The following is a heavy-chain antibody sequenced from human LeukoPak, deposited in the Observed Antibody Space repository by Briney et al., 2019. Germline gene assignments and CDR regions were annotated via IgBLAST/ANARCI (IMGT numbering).Heavy chain of an antibody. CDR1: GLTLSNYW. CDR3: AARSGGNPYF. Sequence: GGSLRLSCTASGLTLSNYWMIWVRQAPGKGLQWVAKIKQDGSGKYYVDSVKGRFTISRDNAENSLYLQMNSLRVEDTAVYYCAARSGGNPYFWGQGTLVTVSS. J-gene: IGHJ4*02. V-gene: IGHV3-7*03. CDR2: IKQDGSGK. D-gene: IGHD4-23*01.